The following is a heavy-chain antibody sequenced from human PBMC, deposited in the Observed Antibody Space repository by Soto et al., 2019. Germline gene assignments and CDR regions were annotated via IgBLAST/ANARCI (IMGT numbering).Heavy chain of an antibody. CDR3: ARPRAGAGLPFDY. CDR2: IRDKANSYAT. D-gene: IGHD6-13*01. J-gene: IGHJ4*02. V-gene: IGHV3-73*02. CDR1: GFTFSGSA. Sequence: EVHLVESGGGLVQPGGSLKLSCAASGFTFSGSAMHWVRQASGKGLEWVGRIRDKANSYATAYTASVKGRFTISREDSKDTGYLQMNSLQTEDTAVYYCARPRAGAGLPFDYWGQGTLVTVSS.